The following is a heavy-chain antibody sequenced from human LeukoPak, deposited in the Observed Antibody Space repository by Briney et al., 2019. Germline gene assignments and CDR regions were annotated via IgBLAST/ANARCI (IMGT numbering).Heavy chain of an antibody. CDR1: GFTFSDYY. CDR3: AKDRGYSYGYIDY. CDR2: ISGSGGST. Sequence: QPGGSLRLSCAASGFTFSDYYMSWIRQAPGKGLEWVSAISGSGGSTYYADSVKGRFTISRDNSKNTLYLQMNSLRAEDTAVYYCAKDRGYSYGYIDYWGQGTLVTVSS. V-gene: IGHV3-23*01. J-gene: IGHJ4*02. D-gene: IGHD5-18*01.